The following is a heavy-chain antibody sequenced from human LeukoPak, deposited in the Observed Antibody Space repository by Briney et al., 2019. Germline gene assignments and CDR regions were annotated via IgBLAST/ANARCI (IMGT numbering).Heavy chain of an antibody. D-gene: IGHD4-23*01. Sequence: ASVKVSCKASGGTFSSYAINWVRQAPGQGLEWMGGIIPIFGTANYAQKFQGRVTITADESTSTAYMELSSLRSEDTAVYYCARSGYGGNSGDYFDYWGQGTLVTVSS. V-gene: IGHV1-69*13. J-gene: IGHJ4*02. CDR3: ARSGYGGNSGDYFDY. CDR2: IIPIFGTA. CDR1: GGTFSSYA.